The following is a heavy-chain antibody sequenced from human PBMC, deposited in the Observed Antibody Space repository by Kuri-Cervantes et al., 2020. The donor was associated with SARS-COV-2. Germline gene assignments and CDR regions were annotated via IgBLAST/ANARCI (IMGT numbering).Heavy chain of an antibody. CDR3: SHSRHPVLLHFDY. Sequence: SGPTLVKPTQTRTLTRTFCGFALSTSGVGVGWIRPAPGKALEWLALIYWNNDKRNSPTLKRRFTITKHTSKNQVVLTMTNMDPVDTATYYWSHSRHPVLLHFDYWGQGTLVTVSS. J-gene: IGHJ4*02. V-gene: IGHV2-5*01. CDR1: GFALSTSGVG. D-gene: IGHD2-8*02. CDR2: IYWNNDK.